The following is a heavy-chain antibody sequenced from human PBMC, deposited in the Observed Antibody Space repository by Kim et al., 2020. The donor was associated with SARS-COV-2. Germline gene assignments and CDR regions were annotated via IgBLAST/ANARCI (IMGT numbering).Heavy chain of an antibody. V-gene: IGHV1-46*01. Sequence: YAQEFQGRVTRTRDTSTSTVYMELSSLRSEDTAVYYCARDGGRSSWYFDYWGQGTLVTVSS. CDR3: ARDGGRSSWYFDY. J-gene: IGHJ4*02. D-gene: IGHD6-13*01.